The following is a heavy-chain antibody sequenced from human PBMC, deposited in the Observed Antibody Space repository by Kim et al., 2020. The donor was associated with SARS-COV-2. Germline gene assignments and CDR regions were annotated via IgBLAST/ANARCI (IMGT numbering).Heavy chain of an antibody. CDR2: ISYDGSNK. CDR1: GFTFSSYG. D-gene: IGHD3-10*01. V-gene: IGHV3-30*18. Sequence: GGSLRLSCAASGFTFSSYGMHWVRQAPGKGLEWVAVISYDGSNKYYADSVKGRFTISRDNSKNTLYLQMNSLRAEDTAVYYCAKDQRRSGTDYYYGMDVWGQGTTVTVSS. J-gene: IGHJ6*02. CDR3: AKDQRRSGTDYYYGMDV.